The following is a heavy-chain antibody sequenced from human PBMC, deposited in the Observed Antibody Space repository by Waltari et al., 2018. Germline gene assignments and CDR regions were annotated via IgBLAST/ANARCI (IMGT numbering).Heavy chain of an antibody. CDR2: ISWNSGSI. V-gene: IGHV3-9*01. Sequence: EVQLVESGGGLVQPGRSLSLSCAASGFTFDDYAMHWVRQAPGKGLEWVSGISWNSGSIGYADSVKGRFTISRDNAKNSLYLQMNSLRAEDTALYYCAKDTPVGYFDYWGQGTLVTVSS. CDR1: GFTFDDYA. J-gene: IGHJ4*02. CDR3: AKDTPVGYFDY.